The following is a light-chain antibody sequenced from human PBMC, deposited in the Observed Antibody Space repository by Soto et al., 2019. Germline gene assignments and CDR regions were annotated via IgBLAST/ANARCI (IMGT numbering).Light chain of an antibody. CDR1: QYISSY. CDR3: QQSYSNVALT. Sequence: DIQMTQSPSSLSASVGDRVTITSQASQYISSYLNWYQQKPGKAPKVLIYAASTLQSGVPSRFSGSGSGTDFTLTIINLRPEDFATYYCQQSYSNVALTVGGGTKVDIK. V-gene: IGKV1-39*01. J-gene: IGKJ4*01. CDR2: AAS.